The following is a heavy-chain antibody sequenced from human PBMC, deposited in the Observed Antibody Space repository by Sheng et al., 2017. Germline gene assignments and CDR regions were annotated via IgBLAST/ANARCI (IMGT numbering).Heavy chain of an antibody. Sequence: QVHLQESGPGMVKASETLSLTCTVSGDSIKSTSYYWAWVRQPPGKGLEWIGSIYYSGSTYYNPSLKSRITMSIEKSKNQFSLKMRSVTPRTRPSITCARDIAVAGSDFQHWGHGTLVHRLL. CDR1: GDSIKSTSYY. V-gene: IGHV4-39*07. CDR2: IYYSGST. CDR3: ARDIAVAGSDFQH. J-gene: IGHJ1*01. D-gene: IGHD6-19*01.